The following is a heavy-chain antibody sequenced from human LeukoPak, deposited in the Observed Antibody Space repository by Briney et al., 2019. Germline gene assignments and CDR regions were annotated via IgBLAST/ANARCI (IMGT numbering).Heavy chain of an antibody. CDR3: ARAVGYYDSSGYVIDY. V-gene: IGHV4-34*01. CDR1: GGSFSGYY. Sequence: SETLSLTCAVYGGSFSGYYWSWIRQPPGKGLEWIGEINHSGSTNYNPSLKSRVTISVDTSKNQFSLKLSSVTAADTAVYYCARAVGYYDSSGYVIDYWGQGTLVTVSS. CDR2: INHSGST. J-gene: IGHJ4*02. D-gene: IGHD3-22*01.